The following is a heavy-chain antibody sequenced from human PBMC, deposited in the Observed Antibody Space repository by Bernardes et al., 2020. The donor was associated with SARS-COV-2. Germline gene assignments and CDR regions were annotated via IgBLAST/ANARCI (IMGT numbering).Heavy chain of an antibody. Sequence: GESLKISCKGSGYRFTSYWIGWVRQMPGKGLEWMGIIYPGDSDTRYSPSFQGQVTISADKSISTAYLQWSSLKASDTAMYYCARKGSSWDDAFDIWGQGTMVTVSS. CDR1: GYRFTSYW. CDR3: ARKGSSWDDAFDI. D-gene: IGHD6-13*01. CDR2: IYPGDSDT. J-gene: IGHJ3*02. V-gene: IGHV5-51*01.